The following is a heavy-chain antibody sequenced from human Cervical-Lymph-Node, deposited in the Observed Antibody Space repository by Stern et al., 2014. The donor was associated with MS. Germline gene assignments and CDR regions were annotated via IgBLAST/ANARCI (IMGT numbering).Heavy chain of an antibody. D-gene: IGHD4-17*01. CDR3: ARDYGDYAFDY. J-gene: IGHJ4*02. CDR2: IDPGDSDT. CDR1: GYSFTANW. V-gene: IGHV5-51*01. Sequence: EVQLVQSGAEVKKPGESLKISCKGSGYSFTANWIAWVRQMHGKGLEWMGLIDPGDSDTRYSPSVQGQVTISADKSISTAYLQWSSLKASDTAMYYCARDYGDYAFDYWGQGTLVTVSS.